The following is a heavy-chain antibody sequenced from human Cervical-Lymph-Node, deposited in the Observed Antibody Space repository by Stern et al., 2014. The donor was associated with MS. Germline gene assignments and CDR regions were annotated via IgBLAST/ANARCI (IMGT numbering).Heavy chain of an antibody. Sequence: QVQLVKSGAEEKTPGSSVKVSCKVSGATFSTNGISWGRQGPGQGLEWMGAIVPIFEKSNYAQKFRCRVSITADESTNTAYMELTSLTSEDTGVYYCAREHHGGNFAAWGQGTLVTISS. CDR2: IVPIFEKS. V-gene: IGHV1-69*01. J-gene: IGHJ5*02. CDR3: AREHHGGNFAA. D-gene: IGHD4-23*01. CDR1: GATFSTNG.